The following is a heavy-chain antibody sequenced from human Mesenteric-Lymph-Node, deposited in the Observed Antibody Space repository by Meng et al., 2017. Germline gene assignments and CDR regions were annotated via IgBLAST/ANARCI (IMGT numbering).Heavy chain of an antibody. CDR3: ASFDHIPRRNYFDY. J-gene: IGHJ4*02. V-gene: IGHV4-30-4*01. CDR2: IHHSGSA. D-gene: IGHD2-21*01. Sequence: GQLPGSAPGLVEPSQTLSLPCTCSGGSMSSGNYYWSWLRQPPGKGLEWIRYIHHSGSAYYNPSLKSRVSISVDTSKNQFSLNLNSMTAADTAVYYCASFDHIPRRNYFDYWGQGTLVTVSS. CDR1: GGSMSSGNYY.